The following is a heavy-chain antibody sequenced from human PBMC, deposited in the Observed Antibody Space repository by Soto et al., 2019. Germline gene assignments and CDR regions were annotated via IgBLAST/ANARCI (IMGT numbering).Heavy chain of an antibody. V-gene: IGHV3-30-3*01. CDR1: GFIFNRYA. CDR3: ARSRSGAVPDSFGY. CDR2: ISKDGSVQ. Sequence: QVQLVESGGRVVQPGRSLRLSCAASGFIFNRYAIHWVRQTPGKGLEWVAVISKDGSVQYYADSVRGGFIISRDTSKDTVYLEMNSLRAEDTAVFYCARSRSGAVPDSFGYWGQGTLVTVSS. D-gene: IGHD3-3*01. J-gene: IGHJ4*02.